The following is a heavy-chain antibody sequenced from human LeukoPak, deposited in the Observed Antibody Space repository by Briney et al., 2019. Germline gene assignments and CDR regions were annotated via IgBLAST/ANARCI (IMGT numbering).Heavy chain of an antibody. J-gene: IGHJ4*02. V-gene: IGHV3-64D*06. D-gene: IGHD3-10*01. CDR3: VKDGSGSYYTYYFGY. Sequence: GGSLRLSCSASGFTFRGYAMHWVRQAPGKGLEYVSAISSNGGSTYYADSVKGRFTISRDNSKNTLYLQMSSLRAEDTAVYYCVKDGSGSYYTYYFGYWGQGTLVTVSS. CDR2: ISSNGGST. CDR1: GFTFRGYA.